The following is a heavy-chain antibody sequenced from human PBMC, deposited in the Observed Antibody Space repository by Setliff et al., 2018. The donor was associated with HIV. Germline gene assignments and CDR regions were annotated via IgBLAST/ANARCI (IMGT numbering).Heavy chain of an antibody. V-gene: IGHV3-21*01. J-gene: IGHJ4*02. CDR2: ISPSGTYV. CDR1: GFTFSSYS. CDR3: ARDNNYDY. Sequence: GGSLRLSCAASGFTFSSYSMNWVRQAPGKGLEWVSFISPSGTYVHYADSLKGRFTISRDNAKNSLYLQMNSLRAEDTAVYYCARDNNYDYWGQGTLVTVSS.